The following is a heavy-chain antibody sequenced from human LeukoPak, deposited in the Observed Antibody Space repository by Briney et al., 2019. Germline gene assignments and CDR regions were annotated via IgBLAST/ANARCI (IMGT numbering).Heavy chain of an antibody. V-gene: IGHV4-61*02. Sequence: PSQTLSLTCTVSGGSISSGSYYWSWIRQPAGKGPEWIGRIYTSGSTNYNPSLKSRVTISVDTAKNQFSLKLSSVTAADTAVYYCAREAWGVGNFDNWGQGTLITVSS. CDR3: AREAWGVGNFDN. D-gene: IGHD3-10*01. CDR1: GGSISSGSYY. CDR2: IYTSGST. J-gene: IGHJ4*02.